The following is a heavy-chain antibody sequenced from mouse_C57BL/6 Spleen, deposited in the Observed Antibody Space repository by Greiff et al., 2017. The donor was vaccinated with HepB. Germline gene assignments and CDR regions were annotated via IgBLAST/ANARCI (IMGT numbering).Heavy chain of an antibody. CDR1: GFTFSSYA. CDR2: ISDGGSYT. V-gene: IGHV5-4*01. Sequence: EVKLMESGGGLVKPGGSLKLSCAASGFTFSSYAMSWVRQTPEKRLEWVATISDGGSYTYYPDNVKGRFTISRDNAKNNLYLQMSHLKSEDTAMYYCARDPGSSYGWYFDVWGTGTTVTVSS. D-gene: IGHD1-1*01. CDR3: ARDPGSSYGWYFDV. J-gene: IGHJ1*03.